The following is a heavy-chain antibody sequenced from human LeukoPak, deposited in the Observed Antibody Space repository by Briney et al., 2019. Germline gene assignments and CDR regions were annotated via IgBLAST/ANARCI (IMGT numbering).Heavy chain of an antibody. D-gene: IGHD2-2*01. Sequence: PSETLSLTCTVSGGPINNYYWTWIRQPPGKGLEWIGEIYHSGSTNYNPSLKSRVTISLDKSKNQFSLKLSSVTAADTAVYYCARYRRGIVVVPAADWYFDLWGRGTLVTVSS. CDR3: ARYRRGIVVVPAADWYFDL. V-gene: IGHV4-59*12. J-gene: IGHJ2*01. CDR2: IYHSGST. CDR1: GGPINNYY.